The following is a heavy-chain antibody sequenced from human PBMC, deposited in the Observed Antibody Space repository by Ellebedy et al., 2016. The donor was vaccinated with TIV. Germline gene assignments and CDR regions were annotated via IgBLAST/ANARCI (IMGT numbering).Heavy chain of an antibody. J-gene: IGHJ1*01. Sequence: SVKVSXKASGGTFSSYAISWVRQAPGQGLEWMGRIIPILGIANYAQKFQGRVTITADKSTSTAYMELSSLRSEDTAVYYCARVGSGYYDSSGYSFQHWGQGTLVTVSS. V-gene: IGHV1-69*04. CDR3: ARVGSGYYDSSGYSFQH. D-gene: IGHD3-22*01. CDR1: GGTFSSYA. CDR2: IIPILGIA.